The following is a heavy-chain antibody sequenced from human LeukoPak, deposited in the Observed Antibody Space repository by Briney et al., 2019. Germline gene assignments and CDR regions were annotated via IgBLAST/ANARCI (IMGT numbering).Heavy chain of an antibody. CDR1: GVTFSSYW. J-gene: IGHJ5*02. V-gene: IGHV3-7*03. CDR3: ARDAEFDAIVGASNWFDP. Sequence: PGGSLRLSCAASGVTFSSYWMNWASRAPGKGLEWVASINHNGNVNYYVDSVKGRFTISRDNAKNSLYLQMSNLRAEDTAVYFCARDAEFDAIVGASNWFDPWGQGTLVTVSS. D-gene: IGHD1-26*01. CDR2: INHNGNVN.